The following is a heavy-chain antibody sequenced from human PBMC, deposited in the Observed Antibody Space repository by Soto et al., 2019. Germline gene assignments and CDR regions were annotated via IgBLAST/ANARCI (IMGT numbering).Heavy chain of an antibody. CDR3: AKRHCSSTSCLENYYYYYMDV. CDR2: ISGSGGST. J-gene: IGHJ6*03. D-gene: IGHD2-2*01. CDR1: GFTFSSYA. Sequence: GGSLRLSCAASGFTFSSYAMSWVRQAPGKGLEWVSAISGSGGSTYYADSVKGRFTISRDNSKNTLYLQMNSLRAEDTAVYYCAKRHCSSTSCLENYYYYYMDVWGKGTTVTVSS. V-gene: IGHV3-23*01.